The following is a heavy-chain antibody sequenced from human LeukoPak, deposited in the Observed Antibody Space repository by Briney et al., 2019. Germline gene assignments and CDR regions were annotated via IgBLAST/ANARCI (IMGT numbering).Heavy chain of an antibody. CDR1: GGSISSSNW. V-gene: IGHV4-4*02. D-gene: IGHD3-9*01. Sequence: PSETLSLTCAVSGGSISSSNWWSWVRQPPGKGLEWIGEIYHSGSTNYNPSLKSRVTISVDKSKNQFSLKLSSVTAADTAVYYCAREGAREYDILVNRYYYYYYMDVWGKGTTVTVSS. CDR3: AREGAREYDILVNRYYYYYYMDV. J-gene: IGHJ6*03. CDR2: IYHSGST.